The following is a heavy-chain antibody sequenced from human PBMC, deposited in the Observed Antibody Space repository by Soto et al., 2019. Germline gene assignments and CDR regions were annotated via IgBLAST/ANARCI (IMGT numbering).Heavy chain of an antibody. CDR3: ARAVARDGSSWYRGGYDS. J-gene: IGHJ4*02. CDR2: INPDTGGT. Sequence: ASVNVSCKASGYTFTGYYIHWVRQAPGQGLEWMGWINPDTGGTDYTQKFQGWVTMTRDTSITTAYMELSSLKSDDTAVYFCARAVARDGSSWYRGGYDSWGQGTLVTVSS. CDR1: GYTFTGYY. V-gene: IGHV1-2*04. D-gene: IGHD6-13*01.